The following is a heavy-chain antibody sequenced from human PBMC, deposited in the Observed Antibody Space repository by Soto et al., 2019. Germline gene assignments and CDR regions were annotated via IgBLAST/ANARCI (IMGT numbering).Heavy chain of an antibody. V-gene: IGHV3-74*01. D-gene: IGHD1-26*01. CDR2: IKSDGSYM. Sequence: LILSCAASGFSFSSYWMHWVRQAPGKGLVWVSRIKSDGSYMDYADSVRGRFTISRDNAKNTLHLQMNSLRDEDTAVYYCARDRVWDWSGSYGWDYWGQGTLVTVSS. J-gene: IGHJ4*02. CDR3: ARDRVWDWSGSYGWDY. CDR1: GFSFSSYW.